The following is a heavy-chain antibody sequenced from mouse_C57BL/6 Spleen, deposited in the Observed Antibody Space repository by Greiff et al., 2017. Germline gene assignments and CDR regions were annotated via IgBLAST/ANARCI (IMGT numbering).Heavy chain of an antibody. V-gene: IGHV1-53*01. CDR2: INPSNGGT. CDR1: GYTFTSYW. J-gene: IGHJ2*01. Sequence: QVQLQQPGTELVKPGASVKLSCKASGYTFTSYWMHWVKQRPGQGLEWIGNINPSNGGTNYNEKFKSKATLTVDKSSSTAYMQLSSLTSVDYAVYYVTREVAQATGYFGYWGQGTTLTVSS. D-gene: IGHD1-3*01. CDR3: TREVAQATGYFGY.